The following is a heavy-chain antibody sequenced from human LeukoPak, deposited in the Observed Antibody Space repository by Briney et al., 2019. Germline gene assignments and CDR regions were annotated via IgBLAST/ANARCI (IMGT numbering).Heavy chain of an antibody. CDR3: ARLRSGYSEFVY. V-gene: IGHV3-7*05. D-gene: IGHD3-22*01. J-gene: IGHJ4*02. Sequence: GGSLRLSCAASGSTVSSYWMSWVRQAPGKGLEWVANIKQDGSEKYHVDSVKGRFTISRDNATTSRYLQINSPLAADTAVYYCARLRSGYSEFVYWGEGTLVTVSS. CDR2: IKQDGSEK. CDR1: GSTVSSYW.